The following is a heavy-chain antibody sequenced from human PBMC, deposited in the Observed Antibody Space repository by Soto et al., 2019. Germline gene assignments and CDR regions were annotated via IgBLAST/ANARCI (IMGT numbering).Heavy chain of an antibody. D-gene: IGHD6-19*01. J-gene: IGHJ4*02. Sequence: QVQLVESGGGVVQPGRSLRLSCAASGFTFSSYGMHWVRQAPGKGLEGVVVISYDGSNKFYADSVKGRFTISRDNSKNPLYLQMNSLRAEDTAVYYCAKDFRGWYPYYFDYWGQGTLVTVSS. CDR2: ISYDGSNK. CDR1: GFTFSSYG. CDR3: AKDFRGWYPYYFDY. V-gene: IGHV3-30*18.